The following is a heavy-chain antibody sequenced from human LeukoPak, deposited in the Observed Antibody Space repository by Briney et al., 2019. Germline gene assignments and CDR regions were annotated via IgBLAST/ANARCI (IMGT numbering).Heavy chain of an antibody. CDR1: GFTFSNAW. CDR3: TRLASSYCSGGSCYLDY. Sequence: GGSLRLSCAASGFTFSNAWMSWVRQAPGKGLEWVGRIKSKTDGGTTDYAAPVKGRFTISRDDSKNTLYLQMNSLKTEDTAVYYCTRLASSYCSGGSCYLDYWGQGTLVTVSS. CDR2: IKSKTDGGTT. J-gene: IGHJ4*02. D-gene: IGHD2-15*01. V-gene: IGHV3-15*01.